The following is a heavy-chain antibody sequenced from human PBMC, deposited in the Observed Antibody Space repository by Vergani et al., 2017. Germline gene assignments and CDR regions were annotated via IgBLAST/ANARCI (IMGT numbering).Heavy chain of an antibody. V-gene: IGHV3-33*06. J-gene: IGHJ5*02. D-gene: IGHD5-12*01. CDR3: AKRIEWLYP. CDR2: IWYDGSNK. CDR1: GFTFSSYG. Sequence: QVQLVESGGGVVQPGRSLRLSCAASGFTFSSYGMHWVRQAPGKGLEWVAVIWYDGSNKYYADSVKGRFTISRANSKNKLYLQMNSLRAEDTAVYYCAKRIEWLYPWGQGTLVTVSS.